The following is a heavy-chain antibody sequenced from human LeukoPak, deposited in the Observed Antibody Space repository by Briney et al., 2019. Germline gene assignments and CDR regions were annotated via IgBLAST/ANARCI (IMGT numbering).Heavy chain of an antibody. CDR2: IYYSGGT. D-gene: IGHD6-6*01. CDR3: ARDQMLGVHSSSSGD. Sequence: MPSETLSLTCSVSGGSISGYYWSWIRQPPGKGLEWIGYIYYSGGTNYNPSLQSRVIMSVDTSKNQFSLNLNSVTAADTAVYYCARDQMLGVHSSSSGDWGQGTLVTVSS. J-gene: IGHJ4*02. V-gene: IGHV4-59*01. CDR1: GGSISGYY.